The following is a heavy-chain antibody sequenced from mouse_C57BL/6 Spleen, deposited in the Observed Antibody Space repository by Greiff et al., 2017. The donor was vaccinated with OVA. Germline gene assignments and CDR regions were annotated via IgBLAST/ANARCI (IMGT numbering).Heavy chain of an antibody. V-gene: IGHV1-69*01. CDR3: ARVVEGAMDY. D-gene: IGHD1-1*01. CDR1: GYTFTSYW. Sequence: QVQLQQPGAELVKPGASVKLSCKASGYTFTSYWMHWVKQRPGQGLEWIGEIDPSDSYTNYNQKFKGKSTLTVDKSSSTAYMQLSSLTSEDSAVYYCARVVEGAMDYWGQGTSVTVSS. CDR2: IDPSDSYT. J-gene: IGHJ4*01.